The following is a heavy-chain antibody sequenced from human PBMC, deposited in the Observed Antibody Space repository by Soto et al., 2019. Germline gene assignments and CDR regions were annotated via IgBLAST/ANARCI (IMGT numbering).Heavy chain of an antibody. J-gene: IGHJ6*02. CDR1: GLTFRSYA. V-gene: IGHV3-23*01. D-gene: IGHD6-13*01. CDR2: ISGSGDST. Sequence: EVQLLESGGGLVQPGGSLRLPGAAPGLTFRSYAMSWAPQPPGRGREWVSVISGSGDSTYYADSVRGRFTISRDNSKNTLYLQMNSLRAEDTAVYYCAKDRDGAAAGPTKFYGMDVWGQGTTVTVSS. CDR3: AKDRDGAAAGPTKFYGMDV.